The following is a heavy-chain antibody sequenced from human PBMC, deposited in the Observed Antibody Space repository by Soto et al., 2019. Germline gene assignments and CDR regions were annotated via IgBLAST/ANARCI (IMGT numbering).Heavy chain of an antibody. CDR3: AKYDDFWSGYYGNNWFDP. J-gene: IGHJ5*02. CDR2: ISGSGGST. V-gene: IGHV3-23*01. D-gene: IGHD3-3*01. CDR1: GFTFSSYA. Sequence: GGSLRLSCAASGFTFSSYAMSWVRQAPGKGLEWVSAISGSGGSTYYAGSVKGRFTISRDNSKNTLYLQMNSLRAEDTAVYYCAKYDDFWSGYYGNNWFDPWGQGTLVTVS.